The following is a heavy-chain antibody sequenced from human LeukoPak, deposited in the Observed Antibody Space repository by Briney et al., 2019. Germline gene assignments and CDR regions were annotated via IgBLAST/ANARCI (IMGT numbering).Heavy chain of an antibody. CDR3: ARDEGQWLGGYYYGMDV. Sequence: VAAVKVSCMASGYTFTGYYMHWVRPAPGRGREWMGRINPKSGGTNYVQKLQGGVTMTRDTSISTAYMELSRRRSDDTAVYYCARDEGQWLGGYYYGMDVWGQGTTVTVSS. CDR2: INPKSGGT. D-gene: IGHD6-19*01. CDR1: GYTFTGYY. J-gene: IGHJ6*01. V-gene: IGHV1-2*06.